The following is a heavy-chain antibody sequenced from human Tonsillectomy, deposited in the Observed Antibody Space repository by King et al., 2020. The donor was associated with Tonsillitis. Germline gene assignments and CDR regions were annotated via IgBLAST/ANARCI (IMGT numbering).Heavy chain of an antibody. Sequence: VQLVESGGGVVQPGRSLRLSCAASGFTFSSYAMHWVRQAPGKGLEWVAVISYDGSNKYYADSVKGRFTISRDNYKNTLYLQMISLRAEDTAVYYCAREYFDWLSFDYWGQGTLVTVSS. J-gene: IGHJ4*02. CDR3: AREYFDWLSFDY. D-gene: IGHD3-9*01. V-gene: IGHV3-30-3*01. CDR1: GFTFSSYA. CDR2: ISYDGSNK.